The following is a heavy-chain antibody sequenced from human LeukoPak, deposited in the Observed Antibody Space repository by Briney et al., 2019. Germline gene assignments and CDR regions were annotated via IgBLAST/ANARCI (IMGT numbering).Heavy chain of an antibody. Sequence: SETLPLTCTVSGGSISSSSYYWGWIRQPPGKGLEWIGSIYYSGSTNYNPSLKSRVTISVDTSKNQFSLKLSSVTAADTAVYYCAREAYGSGSYPYWGQGTLVTVSS. CDR1: GGSISSSSYY. J-gene: IGHJ4*02. V-gene: IGHV4-39*07. D-gene: IGHD3-10*01. CDR2: IYYSGST. CDR3: AREAYGSGSYPY.